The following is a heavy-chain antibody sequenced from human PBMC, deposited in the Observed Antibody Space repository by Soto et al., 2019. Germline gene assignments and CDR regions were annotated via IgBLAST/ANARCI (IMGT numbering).Heavy chain of an antibody. CDR1: GYTFTSYD. V-gene: IGHV1-8*01. CDR2: MNPNSGNT. J-gene: IGHJ3*02. D-gene: IGHD6-6*01. Sequence: ASVKVSFKASGYTFTSYDINWVRQATGQGLEWMGWMNPNSGNTGYAQKFQGRVTMTRNTSISTAYMELSSLRSEDTAVYYCARRMKSSSDYAFDIWGQGTMVTVSS. CDR3: ARRMKSSSDYAFDI.